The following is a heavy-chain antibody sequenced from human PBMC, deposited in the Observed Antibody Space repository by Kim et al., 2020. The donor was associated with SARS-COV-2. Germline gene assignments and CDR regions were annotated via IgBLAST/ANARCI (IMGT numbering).Heavy chain of an antibody. D-gene: IGHD3-16*01. CDR3: ARGGFDY. Sequence: SDGRGTTYADSVKCRFTISRDNAKNTLYLQRNTLGAEDSAVYYCARGGFDYWGQGTLVTVSS. J-gene: IGHJ4*02. V-gene: IGHV3-74*01. CDR2: SDGRGT.